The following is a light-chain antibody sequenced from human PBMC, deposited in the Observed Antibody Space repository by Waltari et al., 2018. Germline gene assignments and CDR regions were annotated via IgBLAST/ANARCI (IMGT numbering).Light chain of an antibody. CDR3: QQYHSFPYT. J-gene: IGKJ2*01. CDR1: QSVLYSSNNKDY. V-gene: IGKV4-1*01. Sequence: DIVMTQSQDSLAVSLGERATINCKSGQSVLYSSNNKDYLAWYQQKPGQPPKLLFYWASTRESGVPDRFSGSGSGTDFTLTISSLQAEDVAVYYCQQYHSFPYTFGQGTKLEIK. CDR2: WAS.